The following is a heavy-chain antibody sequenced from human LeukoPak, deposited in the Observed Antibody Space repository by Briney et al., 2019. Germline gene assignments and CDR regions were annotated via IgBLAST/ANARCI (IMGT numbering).Heavy chain of an antibody. J-gene: IGHJ6*03. CDR3: ARDGRYYYGSGSYLLPYYMDV. Sequence: PGGSLRLSCAASGFTVSSNYMSWVRQAPGKGLEWVSVIYSGGSTYYADSVRGRFTISRDNSKNTLYLQMNSLRAEDTAVYYCARDGRYYYGSGSYLLPYYMDVWGKGTTVTISS. CDR1: GFTVSSNY. V-gene: IGHV3-66*01. D-gene: IGHD3-10*01. CDR2: IYSGGST.